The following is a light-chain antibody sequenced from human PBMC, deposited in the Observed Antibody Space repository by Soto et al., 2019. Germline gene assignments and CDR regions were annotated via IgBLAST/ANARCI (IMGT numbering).Light chain of an antibody. CDR1: SSDVGGYNY. CDR2: DVS. V-gene: IGLV2-14*03. CDR3: SSYTSITTVV. J-gene: IGLJ2*01. Sequence: QSALTQPASVSGSPGQSITISCTGTSSDVGGYNYVSWYQQHPGKAPELMIYDVSNRPSGVSDRFSGSKSGNTASLTISGRQPEDEADYYCSSYTSITTVVFGGGTQLTVL.